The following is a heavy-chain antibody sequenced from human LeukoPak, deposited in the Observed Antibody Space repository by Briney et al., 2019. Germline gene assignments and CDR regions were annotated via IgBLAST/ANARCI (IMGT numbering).Heavy chain of an antibody. CDR3: ARDWGRYYDSSGYFGY. J-gene: IGHJ4*02. CDR1: GGTFSSYE. V-gene: IGHV1-69*05. Sequence: ASVKVSCKASGGTFSSYEISWVRQAPGQGLEWMGGIIPMFGTAKYAQKFQGRVTITTDKSTSTAYMELSSLRSEDTAVYYCARDWGRYYDSSGYFGYWGQGTLVTVSS. CDR2: IIPMFGTA. D-gene: IGHD3-22*01.